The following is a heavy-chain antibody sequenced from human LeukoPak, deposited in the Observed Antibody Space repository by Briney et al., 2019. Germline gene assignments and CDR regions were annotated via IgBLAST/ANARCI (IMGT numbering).Heavy chain of an antibody. J-gene: IGHJ4*02. Sequence: SQTLSLTCAISGDSVSSNSAAWSWIRQSLSRGLEWLGRTYYRSKWYYDYAVFVKSRITINADTSKNQLSLQLTSVTPEDTAVYYCARGSHTSTWFWGQGTLVTVSS. CDR1: GDSVSSNSAA. CDR2: TYYRSKWYY. D-gene: IGHD6-13*01. CDR3: ARGSHTSTWF. V-gene: IGHV6-1*01.